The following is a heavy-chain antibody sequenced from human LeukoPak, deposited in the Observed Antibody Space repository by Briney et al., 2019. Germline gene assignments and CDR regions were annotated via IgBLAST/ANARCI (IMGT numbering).Heavy chain of an antibody. D-gene: IGHD1/OR15-1a*01. CDR1: GFTFSSYW. CDR3: AREGTGSYMDV. Sequence: PGGSLRLSCAASGFTFSSYWMRWVRQAPGKGLVWVSRIRTDGTITTYADSVKGRFSISRDNAKNTLYLQVNSLRVEDTAVYYCAREGTGSYMDVWGKGTTVTVSS. J-gene: IGHJ6*03. V-gene: IGHV3-74*01. CDR2: IRTDGTIT.